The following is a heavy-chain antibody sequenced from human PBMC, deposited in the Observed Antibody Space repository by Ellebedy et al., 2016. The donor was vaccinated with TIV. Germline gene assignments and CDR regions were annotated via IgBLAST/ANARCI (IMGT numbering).Heavy chain of an antibody. CDR3: AILVRGVLFGVDY. Sequence: GESLKISXKGSGYSFTSYWIGWVRQMPGKGLEWMGIIYPGDSDTRYSPSFQGQVTISADRSISTAYLQWSSLKASDTAMYYCAILVRGVLFGVDYWGQGTLVTVSS. J-gene: IGHJ4*02. V-gene: IGHV5-51*01. CDR2: IYPGDSDT. CDR1: GYSFTSYW. D-gene: IGHD3-10*02.